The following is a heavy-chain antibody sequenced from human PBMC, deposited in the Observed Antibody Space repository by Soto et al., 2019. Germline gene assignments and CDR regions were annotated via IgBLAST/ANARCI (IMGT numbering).Heavy chain of an antibody. V-gene: IGHV3-23*01. D-gene: IGHD3-10*01. CDR2: ISGSGERT. CDR1: GFTFSNYA. J-gene: IGHJ6*03. Sequence: GGSLKLSCAASGFTFSNYAMSWVRQAPGKGLEWVSAISGSGERTFYVDSVKGRFTISRDNSKNKLYLKMNSLSNEDTAVYICAKVHSEGTYYGPHYMDVWGKGTTVTVSS. CDR3: AKVHSEGTYYGPHYMDV.